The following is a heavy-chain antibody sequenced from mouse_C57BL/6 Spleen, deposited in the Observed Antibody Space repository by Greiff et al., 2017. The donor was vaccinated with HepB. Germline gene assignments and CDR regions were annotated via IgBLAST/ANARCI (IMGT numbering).Heavy chain of an antibody. D-gene: IGHD2-2*01. CDR2: IDPETGGT. CDR1: GYTFTDYE. Sequence: QVQLQQSGAELVRPGASVTLSCKASGYTFTDYEMHWVKQTHVHGLEWIGAIDPETGGTAYNQKFKGKAKLTADKASSTAYMELRSLTSEDSAVYYCTKREIYYVYDEYYFDYWGQGTTLTVSS. V-gene: IGHV1-15*01. CDR3: TKREIYYVYDEYYFDY. J-gene: IGHJ2*01.